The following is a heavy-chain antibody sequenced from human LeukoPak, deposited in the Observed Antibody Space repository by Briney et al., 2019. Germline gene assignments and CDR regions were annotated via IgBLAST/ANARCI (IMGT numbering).Heavy chain of an antibody. CDR1: GGSISSYY. CDR3: ARGYSGSYGRFDP. V-gene: IGHV4-59*01. J-gene: IGHJ5*02. D-gene: IGHD1-26*01. Sequence: SETLSLTCTVSGGSISSYYWSWIRQPPGKGLEWIGYIYYSGSTNYNPSLKSRVTISVDTSKNQFSLKLSSVTAADTAVYYCARGYSGSYGRFDPWGQGTLVTVSS. CDR2: IYYSGST.